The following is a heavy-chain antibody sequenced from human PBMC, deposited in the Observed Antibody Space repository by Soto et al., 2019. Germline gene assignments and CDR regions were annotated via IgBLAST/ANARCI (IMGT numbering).Heavy chain of an antibody. CDR1: GGSFSGYY. CDR3: ARGWEYYDSSGYPDAFDI. Sequence: SETLSLTCAVYGGSFSGYYWSWIRQPPGKGLEWIGEINHSGSTNYNPSLKSRVTISVDTSKNQFSLKLSSVTAADTAVYYCARGWEYYDSSGYPDAFDIWGQGTMVTVSS. J-gene: IGHJ3*02. D-gene: IGHD3-22*01. V-gene: IGHV4-34*01. CDR2: INHSGST.